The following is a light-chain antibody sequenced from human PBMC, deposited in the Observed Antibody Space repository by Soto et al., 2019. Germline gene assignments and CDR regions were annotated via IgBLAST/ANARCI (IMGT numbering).Light chain of an antibody. Sequence: EIVLTQSPGTLSLSPGGRATLSCRASQSVSSSYLAWYQQKPGQAPRLLIYGASSRATGIPDRFSGSGSGTDFTLTISRLEPEDFAVYYCQQYGGSLITFGQGTRLEIK. V-gene: IGKV3-20*01. CDR2: GAS. CDR1: QSVSSSY. J-gene: IGKJ5*01. CDR3: QQYGGSLIT.